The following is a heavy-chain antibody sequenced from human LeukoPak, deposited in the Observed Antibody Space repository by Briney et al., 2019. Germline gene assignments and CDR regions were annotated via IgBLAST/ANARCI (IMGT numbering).Heavy chain of an antibody. V-gene: IGHV4-34*01. J-gene: IGHJ4*02. CDR1: GGSFSGYY. D-gene: IGHD6-13*01. CDR3: AREKRIAGIDY. Sequence: SETLSLTCAVYGGSFSGYYWSWIRQPPGKGLEWIGEINHSGSTNYNPSLKSRVTISVDTSKNQFSLKLSSVTAADTAVYYCAREKRIAGIDYWGQGTLVTVSS. CDR2: INHSGST.